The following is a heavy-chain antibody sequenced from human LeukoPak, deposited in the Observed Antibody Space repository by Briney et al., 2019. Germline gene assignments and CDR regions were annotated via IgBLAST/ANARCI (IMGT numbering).Heavy chain of an antibody. Sequence: PGGSLRLSCAASGFTFSSYGMHWVRQAPGKGLEWVAVISYDGSNKYYADSVKGRFTSSRDNSKNTLYLQMNSLRAEDTAVYYCAKGEWIQLWLHIWGQATLVTVSS. V-gene: IGHV3-30*18. CDR2: ISYDGSNK. D-gene: IGHD5-18*01. CDR1: GFTFSSYG. CDR3: AKGEWIQLWLHI. J-gene: IGHJ4*02.